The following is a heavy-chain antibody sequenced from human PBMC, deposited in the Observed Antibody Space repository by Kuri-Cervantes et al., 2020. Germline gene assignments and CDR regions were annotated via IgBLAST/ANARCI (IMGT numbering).Heavy chain of an antibody. CDR1: GFTVSSNY. CDR2: IYSGGST. Sequence: GESLKISCAASGFTVSSNYMSWVRQAPGKGLEWVSVIYSGGSTYYAGSVKGRFTISKDNSKNTLYLQMNSLRAEDTAVYYCAKAYYYDSSAYLTPFYWGQGILVTVSS. J-gene: IGHJ4*02. CDR3: AKAYYYDSSAYLTPFY. D-gene: IGHD3-22*01. V-gene: IGHV3-53*01.